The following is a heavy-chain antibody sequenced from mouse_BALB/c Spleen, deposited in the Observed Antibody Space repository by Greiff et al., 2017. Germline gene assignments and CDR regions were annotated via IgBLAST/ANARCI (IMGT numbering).Heavy chain of an antibody. Sequence: EVQVVESGGGLVQPGGSLRLSCATSGFTFTDYYMSWVRQPPGKALEWLGFIRNKANGYTTEYSASVKGRFTISRDNSQSILYLQMNTLRAEDSATYYCARDKGYDGTRYFDVWGAGTTVTVSS. J-gene: IGHJ1*01. CDR2: IRNKANGYTT. D-gene: IGHD2-3*01. CDR3: ARDKGYDGTRYFDV. V-gene: IGHV7-3*02. CDR1: GFTFTDYY.